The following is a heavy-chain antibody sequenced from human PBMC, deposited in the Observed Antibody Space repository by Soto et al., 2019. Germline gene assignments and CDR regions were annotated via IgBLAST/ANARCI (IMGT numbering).Heavy chain of an antibody. V-gene: IGHV4-39*02. CDR3: ARLPGYCSGDSCPIDY. J-gene: IGHJ4*02. CDR1: GGSISSSSYY. Sequence: QLQLQESGPGLVKPSETLSLTCTVSGGSISSSSYYWGWIRQPPGKGLEWIGSIYYSGSTHYSLSHSRRVTIPVDTSKNHSSLKLSSVTAADTAVYFCARLPGYCSGDSCPIDYWGQGTLVTVSS. CDR2: IYYSGST. D-gene: IGHD2-15*01.